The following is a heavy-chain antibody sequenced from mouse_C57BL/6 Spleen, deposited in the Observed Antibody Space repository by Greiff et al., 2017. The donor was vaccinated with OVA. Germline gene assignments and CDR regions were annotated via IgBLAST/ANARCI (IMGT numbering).Heavy chain of an antibody. V-gene: IGHV1-55*01. J-gene: IGHJ4*01. CDR2: IYPGSGST. D-gene: IGHD2-4*01. Sequence: VQLQQPGAELVKPGASVKMSCKASGYTFTSYWITWVKQRPGQGLEWIGDIYPGSGSTNYNEKFKSKATLTVDPSSRPAYMQLSSLTSEASAVYYCARDYDYDGDAMGYWGQGTSVTVSS. CDR3: ARDYDYDGDAMGY. CDR1: GYTFTSYW.